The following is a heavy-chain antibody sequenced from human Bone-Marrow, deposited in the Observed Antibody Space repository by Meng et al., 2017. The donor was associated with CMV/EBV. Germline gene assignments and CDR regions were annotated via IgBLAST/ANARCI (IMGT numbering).Heavy chain of an antibody. Sequence: YLVESGGGLVQPWGSLRLSCAASGLPISNYWMSWVRQAPGKGLEWVANIKNDGSERYYVDSVKGRFSISRDNADNSLYLQMNNLRAEDTAVYYCRLGHYSQDRGQGTLVTVSS. CDR1: GLPISNYW. CDR3: RLGHYSQD. CDR2: IKNDGSER. D-gene: IGHD4-17*01. V-gene: IGHV3-7*02. J-gene: IGHJ4*02.